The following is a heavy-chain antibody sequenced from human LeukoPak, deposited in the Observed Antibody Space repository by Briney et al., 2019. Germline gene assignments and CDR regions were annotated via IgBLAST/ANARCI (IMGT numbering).Heavy chain of an antibody. CDR1: EYYFTSSW. V-gene: IGHV5-51*01. J-gene: IGHJ5*01. CDR3: ARGSSGWYYWFDT. CDR2: IYPGASET. Sequence: GESLKTPFKDSEYYFTSSWIGGVRQMPGKGREWMGLIYPGASETRYSPSFQGQVTISADKSISTAYLQWSSLPASDSAMYYCARGSSGWYYWFDTWGQGTLVTVSS. D-gene: IGHD6-19*01.